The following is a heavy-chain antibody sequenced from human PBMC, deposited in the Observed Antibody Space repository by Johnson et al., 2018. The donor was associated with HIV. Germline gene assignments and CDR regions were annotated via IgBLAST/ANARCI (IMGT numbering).Heavy chain of an antibody. CDR2: ISSSGSTI. Sequence: VQLVESGGGLVQPGGSLRLSCAASGFTFSNSAMSWVRQAPGKGLEWVSYISSSGSTIYYADSVQGRFTISRDNSKKPLYLQKNSLRGEDTAVYYCARDHLSSVPDNGDGAAIWGQVTMVIVSS. J-gene: IGHJ3*02. D-gene: IGHD4/OR15-4a*01. CDR1: GFTFSNSA. CDR3: ARDHLSSVPDNGDGAAI. V-gene: IGHV3-48*01.